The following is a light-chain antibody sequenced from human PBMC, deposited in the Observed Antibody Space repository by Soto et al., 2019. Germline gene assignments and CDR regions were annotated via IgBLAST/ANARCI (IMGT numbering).Light chain of an antibody. J-gene: IGKJ1*01. Sequence: DLQMTQSPSSLSAFVGDRVTITCRASQTISGFLNWYQQKPGKAPGLLIYSASTLQSGVPSRFSPSGSGTDFTLTISSLQPEDFATYYCQQSYTTLGTFGQGTTVEIK. CDR3: QQSYTTLGT. CDR1: QTISGF. CDR2: SAS. V-gene: IGKV1-39*01.